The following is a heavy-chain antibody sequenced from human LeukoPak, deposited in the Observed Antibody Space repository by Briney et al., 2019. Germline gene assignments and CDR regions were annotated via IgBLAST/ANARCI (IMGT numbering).Heavy chain of an antibody. D-gene: IGHD1-26*01. J-gene: IGHJ4*02. CDR3: ARDHLVEWELLYYFDY. CDR1: GFTFSGHA. V-gene: IGHV3-33*08. Sequence: GGSLRLSCAASGFTFSGHAMNWVRQAPGKGLEWVAVIWYDGSNKYYADSVKGRFTISRDNSKNTLYLQMNSLRAEDTAVYYCARDHLVEWELLYYFDYWGQGTLVTVSS. CDR2: IWYDGSNK.